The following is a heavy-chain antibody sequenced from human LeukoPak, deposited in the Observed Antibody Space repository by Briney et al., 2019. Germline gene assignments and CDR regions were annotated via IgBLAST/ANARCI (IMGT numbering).Heavy chain of an antibody. Sequence: GSLRLSCAASGFTSSSYSMNWVCQAPGKGLEWISYITGSLNSIHYADSVKGRFTISRDNAKNSVYLQMNGLRLEDTAVYYCARTGLGLYSFDYWGQGIQVTISS. D-gene: IGHD3/OR15-3a*01. CDR1: GFTSSSYS. J-gene: IGHJ4*02. CDR3: ARTGLGLYSFDY. CDR2: ITGSLNSI. V-gene: IGHV3-48*01.